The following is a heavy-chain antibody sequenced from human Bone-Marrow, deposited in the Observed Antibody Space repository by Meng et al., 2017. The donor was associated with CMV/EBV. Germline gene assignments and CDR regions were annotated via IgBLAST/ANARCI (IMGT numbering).Heavy chain of an antibody. V-gene: IGHV3-74*01. CDR1: GFTFSRYW. J-gene: IGHJ6*02. D-gene: IGHD3-10*01. CDR2: INSDGSST. Sequence: GGSLRLSCAASGFTFSRYWMSWVRQAPGKGLVWVSRINSDGSSTSYADSVKGRFTISRDNAKNCLYLQMNSLRPEDTALYYCAKAFGGDGYYYHMDVWGQGTTVTVSS. CDR3: AKAFGGDGYYYHMDV.